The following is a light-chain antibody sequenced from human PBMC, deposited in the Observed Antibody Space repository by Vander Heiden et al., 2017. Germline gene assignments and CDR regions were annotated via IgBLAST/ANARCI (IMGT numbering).Light chain of an antibody. CDR1: QSISSW. J-gene: IGKJ1*01. CDR3: QQYNSYSRT. Sequence: VQLTPTPSTLSASVQSRVTITCRASQSISSWLAWYQQKPGKAPKLLIYKASSLESGVPSRFTGSGSGTEFTLTISSLQPDDFATYYCQQYNSYSRTFGQGTKVEIK. V-gene: IGKV1-5*03. CDR2: KAS.